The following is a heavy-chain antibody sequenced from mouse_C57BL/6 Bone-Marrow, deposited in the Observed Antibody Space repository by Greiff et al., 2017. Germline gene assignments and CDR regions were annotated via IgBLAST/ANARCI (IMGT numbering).Heavy chain of an antibody. V-gene: IGHV5-4*01. J-gene: IGHJ2*01. CDR1: GFTFSSYA. CDR2: ISDGGSYT. CDR3: ARENSNYLGQYYFDY. Sequence: EVKLMESGGGLVKPGGSLKLSCAASGFTFSSYAMSWVRQTPEKRLEWVATISDGGSYTYYPDNVKGRFTISRDNAKNHLYLQMSHQKSEDTAMYYCARENSNYLGQYYFDYWGQGTTLTVSS. D-gene: IGHD2-5*01.